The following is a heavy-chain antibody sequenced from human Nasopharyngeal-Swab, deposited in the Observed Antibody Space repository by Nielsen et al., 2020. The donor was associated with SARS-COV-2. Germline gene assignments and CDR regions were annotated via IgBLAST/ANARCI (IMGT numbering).Heavy chain of an antibody. CDR2: IYSGGSST. V-gene: IGHV3-23*03. J-gene: IGHJ4*02. CDR1: GFTFSGYA. Sequence: GESLKISCAASGFTFSGYAMSWVRQAPGKGLEWVSVIYSGGSSTYYADSVKGRFTISRDNSKNTCNLQMNSLRVEDTAIYYCAKKGGTGVDRQLDYWGQGTLVTVSS. D-gene: IGHD1-14*01. CDR3: AKKGGTGVDRQLDY.